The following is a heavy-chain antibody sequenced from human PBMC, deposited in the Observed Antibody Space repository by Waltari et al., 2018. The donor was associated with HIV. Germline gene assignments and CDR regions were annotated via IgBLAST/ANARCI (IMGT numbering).Heavy chain of an antibody. CDR3: ARLRWDASFYYGLDV. CDR2: FYHSGAA. V-gene: IGHV4-34*02. Sequence: QVQLQQWGAGLLKPSETLSLTCAVYGGSFSGYYWTWIRQPPGKGLQWIAEFYHSGAANYNPSLKSRVTISVDTSKNQFSLKLRSVTAADTALYYCARLRWDASFYYGLDVWGQGTTVTVSS. D-gene: IGHD4-17*01. CDR1: GGSFSGYY. J-gene: IGHJ6*02.